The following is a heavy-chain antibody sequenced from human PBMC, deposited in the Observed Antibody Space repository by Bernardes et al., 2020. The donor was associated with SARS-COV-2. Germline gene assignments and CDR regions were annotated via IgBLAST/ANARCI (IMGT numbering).Heavy chain of an antibody. CDR3: ARSDYYDSSGTLYYGMDV. CDR2: ICYSGST. CDR1: GGSISSSSYC. Sequence: SETLSLTCTVSGGSISSSSYCWGWIRQPPGKGLEWIGSICYSGSTYFNPSLKSRVTISEDTSKNQFSLKVSSVTAADTAVYYCARSDYYDSSGTLYYGMDVWGQGTTVTVSS. J-gene: IGHJ6*02. V-gene: IGHV4-39*07. D-gene: IGHD3-22*01.